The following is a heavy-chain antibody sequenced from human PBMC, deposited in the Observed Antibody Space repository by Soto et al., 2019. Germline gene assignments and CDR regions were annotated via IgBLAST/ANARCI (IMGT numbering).Heavy chain of an antibody. V-gene: IGHV1-18*01. CDR1: GYTFTSYG. Sequence: ASVKVSCKASGYTFTSYGISWVRQAPGQGLEWMGWISAYNGNTNYAQKLQGRVTMTTDTSTSTAYMELRSLRSDDTAVYYCARTTDDFWRGYEDTYYYYCGMDVWGQGTTVTVSS. CDR2: ISAYNGNT. J-gene: IGHJ6*02. D-gene: IGHD3-3*01. CDR3: ARTTDDFWRGYEDTYYYYCGMDV.